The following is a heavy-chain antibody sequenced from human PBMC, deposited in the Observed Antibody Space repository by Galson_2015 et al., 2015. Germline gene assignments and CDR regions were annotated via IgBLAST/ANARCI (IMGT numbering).Heavy chain of an antibody. CDR1: GFTFSSYA. CDR2: ISGSGGST. D-gene: IGHD3-22*01. V-gene: IGHV3-23*01. CDR3: AKDGYYYDSSGYYYFDY. J-gene: IGHJ4*02. Sequence: SLRLSCAASGFTFSSYAMSWGRQAPGKGLEWVSAISGSGGSTYYADSVKGRFTISRDNSKNTLYLQMNSLRAEDTAVYYCAKDGYYYDSSGYYYFDYWGQGTLVTVSS.